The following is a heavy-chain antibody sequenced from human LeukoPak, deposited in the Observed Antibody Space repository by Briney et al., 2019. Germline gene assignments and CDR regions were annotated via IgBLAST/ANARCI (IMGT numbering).Heavy chain of an antibody. D-gene: IGHD1-26*01. CDR1: GFTFSSYG. Sequence: GGSLRLSCAASGFTFSSYGMHWVRQAPGKGLEWVAVISYDGSNKYYVDSVKGRFTISRDNSKNTLYLQMNSLRAEDTAVYYCVGGAGTDFDYWGQGTLVTVSS. CDR2: ISYDGSNK. J-gene: IGHJ4*02. CDR3: VGGAGTDFDY. V-gene: IGHV3-30*03.